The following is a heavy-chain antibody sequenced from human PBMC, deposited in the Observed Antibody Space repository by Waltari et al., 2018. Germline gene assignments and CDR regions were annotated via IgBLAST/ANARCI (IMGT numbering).Heavy chain of an antibody. D-gene: IGHD3-3*01. Sequence: QVQLQESGPGLVKPTETLSLTCTVSGGSISSYYWSWIRPPAGKGLEWIGRIYISGSTRYHTSLKRRVTMSLDTAKNHFSLTLSSVTAADTAVYYCARVFWTSASSGVSFLDPWCQGTLVTVSS. CDR3: ARVFWTSASSGVSFLDP. J-gene: IGHJ5*02. CDR1: GGSISSYY. V-gene: IGHV4-4*07. CDR2: IYISGST.